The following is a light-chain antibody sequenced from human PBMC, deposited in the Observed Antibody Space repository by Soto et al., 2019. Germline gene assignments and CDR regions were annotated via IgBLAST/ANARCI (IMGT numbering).Light chain of an antibody. CDR3: QQYGSSRT. CDR2: GSS. Sequence: EIVMTQSPATLSVSPGERVTLSCRASQSVSNNLVWYQQKPGQAPRLLMYGSSIRATGIPARFSGSGSGTEFTLTISSLQSEDFAVYYCQQYGSSRTFGQGTKVDIK. CDR1: QSVSNN. J-gene: IGKJ1*01. V-gene: IGKV3-15*01.